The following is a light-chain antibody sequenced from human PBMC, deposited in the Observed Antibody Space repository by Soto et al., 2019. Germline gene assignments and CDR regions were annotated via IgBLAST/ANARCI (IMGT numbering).Light chain of an antibody. Sequence: QSVLTQPASVSGSPGQSITISCTGTSSDVGGYNYVSWYQQHPGKAPKLMIYEVSNRPSGDSDRFSGSKSGNTASLTISGLQAEDXADYYCSSYTSSSTPYVFGSGTKLTVL. CDR1: SSDVGGYNY. CDR2: EVS. V-gene: IGLV2-14*03. J-gene: IGLJ1*01. CDR3: SSYTSSSTPYV.